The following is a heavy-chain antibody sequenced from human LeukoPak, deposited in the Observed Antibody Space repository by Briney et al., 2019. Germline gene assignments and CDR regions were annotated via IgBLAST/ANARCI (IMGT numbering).Heavy chain of an antibody. CDR2: IIPIFGTA. J-gene: IGHJ4*02. CDR1: GGTFSSYA. D-gene: IGHD5-18*01. CDR3: ARDRDWAGYTYGFYY. Sequence: ASVKVSCKASGGTFSSYAISWVRQAPGQGLEWMGGIIPIFGTANYARKFQGRVTITADESTSTAYMELSSLRSEDTAVYYCARDRDWAGYTYGFYYWGQGTLVTVSS. V-gene: IGHV1-69*01.